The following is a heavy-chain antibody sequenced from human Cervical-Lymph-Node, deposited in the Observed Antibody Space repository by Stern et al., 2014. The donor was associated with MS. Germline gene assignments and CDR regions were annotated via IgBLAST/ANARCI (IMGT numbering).Heavy chain of an antibody. CDR3: SRDADAYSLVFGY. V-gene: IGHV4-30-4*01. J-gene: IGHJ4*02. CDR1: GGSISSGEYY. Sequence: QVQLQESGPGLVKPSQTLSLTCAVSGGSISSGEYYWSWIRQSPGKGLEWIGYIHYSGTTYYNPSLKSRVTISVDTSKNQFSLKRSSVTAADTAVYYCSRDADAYSLVFGYWGRGTLVTVSS. CDR2: IHYSGTT. D-gene: IGHD5-24*01.